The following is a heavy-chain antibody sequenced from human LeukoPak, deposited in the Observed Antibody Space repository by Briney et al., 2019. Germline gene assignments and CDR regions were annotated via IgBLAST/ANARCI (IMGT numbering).Heavy chain of an antibody. Sequence: GGSLRLSCAASGFTFSDYYMSWIRQAPGKGLEWVSYISSSGSTMFYVDSAKGRFTISRDNAKNSLYLQMNSLRTEDTAVYYCARDRGHYFDNSGYYTNWFDPWGQGTLVTVSS. CDR3: ARDRGHYFDNSGYYTNWFDP. CDR2: ISSSGSTM. D-gene: IGHD3-22*01. J-gene: IGHJ5*02. V-gene: IGHV3-11*01. CDR1: GFTFSDYY.